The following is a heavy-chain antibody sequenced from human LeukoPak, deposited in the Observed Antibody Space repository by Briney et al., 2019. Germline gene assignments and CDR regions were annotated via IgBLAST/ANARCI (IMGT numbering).Heavy chain of an antibody. CDR2: IYYSGST. J-gene: IGHJ4*02. Sequence: SETLSLTCTVSGGSISSSSYYWGWIRQPPGKGLEWIGSIYYSGSTYYNPSLKSRVTISVDTSKNQSSLRLSSVTAADTAVYYCARHSTTVTPWVFDYWGQGTLVTVSS. CDR1: GGSISSSSYY. CDR3: ARHSTTVTPWVFDY. D-gene: IGHD4-17*01. V-gene: IGHV4-39*01.